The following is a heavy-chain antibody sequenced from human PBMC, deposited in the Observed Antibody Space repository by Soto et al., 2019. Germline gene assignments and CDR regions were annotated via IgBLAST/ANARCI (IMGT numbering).Heavy chain of an antibody. CDR2: IYYSGST. V-gene: IGHV4-39*01. J-gene: IGHJ6*02. D-gene: IGHD6-19*01. CDR1: GGSISSSSYY. CDR3: ARAGAVAGTKYYYYYYGMDV. Sequence: QLQLQESGPGLVKPSETLSLTCTVSGGSISSSSYYWGWIRQPPGKGLEWIGSIYYSGSTYYNPSLKSPVTIPVDTSKNQFSLKLSSVTAADTAVYYCARAGAVAGTKYYYYYYGMDVWGQGTTVTVSS.